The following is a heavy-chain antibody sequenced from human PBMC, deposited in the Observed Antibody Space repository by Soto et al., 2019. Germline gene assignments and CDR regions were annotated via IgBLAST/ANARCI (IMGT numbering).Heavy chain of an antibody. Sequence: EVQLVESGGGLVQPGGSLRLSCAASGFTFSSHWIHWVRQTPGKGLEWVSRIETDGGGTSYADSVKGRFTISTDNAKNTVYLQMNGLRAEDTAVYYCATVFDLWGQGT. V-gene: IGHV3-74*01. CDR3: ATVFDL. CDR2: IETDGGGT. J-gene: IGHJ5*02. CDR1: GFTFSSHW.